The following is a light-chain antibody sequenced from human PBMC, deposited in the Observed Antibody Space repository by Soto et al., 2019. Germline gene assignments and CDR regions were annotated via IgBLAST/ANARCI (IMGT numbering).Light chain of an antibody. J-gene: IGKJ5*01. V-gene: IGKV1-39*01. CDR2: AAS. Sequence: DIQMTQSPSSLSASVGDRVTITCRASQSISSYLNWYQQKPGKAPKLLIYAASSLQIGVPSRFSGSGSGTDFTLTISSLQPEDFATYYCQQSYSTPRVTFGRGTRLEIK. CDR3: QQSYSTPRVT. CDR1: QSISSY.